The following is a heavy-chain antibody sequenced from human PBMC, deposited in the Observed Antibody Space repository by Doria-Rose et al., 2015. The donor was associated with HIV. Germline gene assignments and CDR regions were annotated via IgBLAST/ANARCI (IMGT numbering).Heavy chain of an antibody. V-gene: IGHV2-26*01. J-gene: IGHJ4*02. CDR3: ARIKSSRWYHKYYFDF. CDR2: IFSDDDR. Sequence: QVTLKESGPVLVKPTETLTLTCTVSGVSLSSPGMGVSWIRQPPGKVLEWLANIFSDDDRSYKTSLQSRLTISRGSSTRQVVLTMTDMDPVDTATYYCARIKSSRWYHKYYFDFWGQGTLVIVSA. D-gene: IGHD6-13*01. CDR1: GVSLSSPGMG.